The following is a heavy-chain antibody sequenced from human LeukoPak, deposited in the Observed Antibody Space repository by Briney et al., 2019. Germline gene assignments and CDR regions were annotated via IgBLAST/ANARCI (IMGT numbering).Heavy chain of an antibody. D-gene: IGHD2-15*01. Sequence: PGGSPRLSCAASGFTFTNYWMSWVRQAPGKGLEWVANIKEDGSEEYYVDFVKGRFTISRDNAKNSVFLQMNSLRAEDTAIYYCVRGGGYFDNWGQGTLVTVSS. CDR2: IKEDGSEE. CDR1: GFTFTNYW. V-gene: IGHV3-7*01. CDR3: VRGGGYFDN. J-gene: IGHJ4*02.